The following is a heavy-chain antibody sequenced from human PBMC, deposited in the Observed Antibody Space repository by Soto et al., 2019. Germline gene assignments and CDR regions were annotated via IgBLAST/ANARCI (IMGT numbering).Heavy chain of an antibody. J-gene: IGHJ4*02. D-gene: IGHD6-13*01. CDR2: ISTNNGNT. Sequence: QVKLVQSGAEVKKPGASVKVSCKASGYTFTSYGISWVRQAPGQGPEWMGWISTNNGNTNYAQKIRGRVTMTTDTSTSTAYMELRSLRSYDTAVYYCARHTSSWPFDYWGQGTLVTVSS. V-gene: IGHV1-18*01. CDR3: ARHTSSWPFDY. CDR1: GYTFTSYG.